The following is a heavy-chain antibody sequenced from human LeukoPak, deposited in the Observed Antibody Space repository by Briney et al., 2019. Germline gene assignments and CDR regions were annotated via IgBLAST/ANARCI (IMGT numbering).Heavy chain of an antibody. V-gene: IGHV5-51*01. CDR3: ARGGYYGSGSYRYFDY. CDR2: IYPGDSDT. J-gene: IGHJ4*02. Sequence: GESLKISGKGSGYSFTSYWIGWVRQMPGKGLEWMGIIYPGDSDTRYSPSFQGQVTISADKSISTAYLQWSSLKASDTAMYYCARGGYYGSGSYRYFDYWGQGTLVTVSP. D-gene: IGHD3-10*01. CDR1: GYSFTSYW.